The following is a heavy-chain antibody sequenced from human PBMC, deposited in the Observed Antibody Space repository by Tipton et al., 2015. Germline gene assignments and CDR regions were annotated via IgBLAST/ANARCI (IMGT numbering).Heavy chain of an antibody. CDR2: VCYSGST. D-gene: IGHD2-21*01. V-gene: IGHV4-39*01. CDR3: ARLRIPEGAMDV. J-gene: IGHJ6*02. Sequence: LRLSCTVSGGSIRSRTYSWVWIRRPPGKGLEWIGNVCYSGSTYYNSSLRSRVTISVDPSKNQFSLKLTSVAAADTAVYYCARLRIPEGAMDVWGQGTTVIVSS. CDR1: GGSIRSRTYS.